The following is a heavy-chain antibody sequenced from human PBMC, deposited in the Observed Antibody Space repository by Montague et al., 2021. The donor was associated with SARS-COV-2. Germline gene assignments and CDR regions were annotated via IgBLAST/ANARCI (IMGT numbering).Heavy chain of an antibody. CDR1: GSISGYY. V-gene: IGHV4-4*07. CDR2: ISSSGGI. Sequence: SETLSLTCTVSGSISGYYWTWIRQSAGKGLEWIGRISSSGGIDYNSSLKSRVTMSLDTSKSQLSLKLSSVTAADTAVYYCARQYIGYNRRFDYWGQGALVTVSP. CDR3: ARQYIGYNRRFDY. D-gene: IGHD5-12*01. J-gene: IGHJ4*02.